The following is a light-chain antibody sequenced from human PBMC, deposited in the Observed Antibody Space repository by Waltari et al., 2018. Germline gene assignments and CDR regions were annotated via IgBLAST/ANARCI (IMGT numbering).Light chain of an antibody. CDR3: AAWDDSLSGRV. Sequence: DIVMTQSPDSLAVSLGERATINCKSSQSLLYSSNNLNYVAWYQQKAGQPPKLIIYWASTRKSGVPERFSGSKSGTSASLAISGLRSEDEADYYCAAWDDSLSGRVFGGGTK. J-gene: IGKJ4*02. CDR2: WAS. V-gene: IGKV4-1*01. CDR1: QSLLYSSNNLNY.